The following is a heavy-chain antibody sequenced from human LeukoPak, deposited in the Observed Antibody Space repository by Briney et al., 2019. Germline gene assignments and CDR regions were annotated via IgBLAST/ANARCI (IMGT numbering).Heavy chain of an antibody. CDR2: INTNTGNP. Sequence: ASVKVSCKASGYTFTSYAMNCVRQAPGQGLEWMGWINTNTGNPTYAQGFTGRFVFSLDTSVSTAYLQISRLKAEETAVYYCAREATPIAVAGTWGNDYWGQGTLVTVSS. J-gene: IGHJ4*02. CDR1: GYTFTSYA. D-gene: IGHD6-19*01. CDR3: AREATPIAVAGTWGNDY. V-gene: IGHV7-4-1*02.